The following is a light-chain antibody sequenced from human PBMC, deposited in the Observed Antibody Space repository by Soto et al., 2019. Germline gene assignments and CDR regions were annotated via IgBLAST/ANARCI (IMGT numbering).Light chain of an antibody. J-gene: IGLJ1*01. Sequence: QSVLTQPASVSGSPGQSITISCTGTSSDVGNYKYVSWYQQHPGKAPKLMIYEVSNRPSGVSNRFSGSKSGNTASLTISGLQAEDETDYYCTSYTSTSTYVFGTYVFGTGTKVTVL. CDR1: SSDVGNYKY. V-gene: IGLV2-14*01. CDR2: EVS. CDR3: TSYTSTSTYVFGTYV.